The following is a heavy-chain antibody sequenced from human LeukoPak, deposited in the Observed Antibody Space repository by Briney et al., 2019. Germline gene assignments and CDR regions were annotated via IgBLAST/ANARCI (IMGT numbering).Heavy chain of an antibody. V-gene: IGHV4-59*01. CDR2: IYYSGST. Sequence: PSETLSLTCTVSGGSINSCYWSWIRQPPGKGLEWIGYIYYSGSTNYNPSLKSRVTISVDTSKNQFSLKMSSVTAADTAVYYCAGAYNEYNFLFDYWGQGNLVTVSS. J-gene: IGHJ4*01. CDR3: AGAYNEYNFLFDY. D-gene: IGHD5-24*01. CDR1: GGSINSCY.